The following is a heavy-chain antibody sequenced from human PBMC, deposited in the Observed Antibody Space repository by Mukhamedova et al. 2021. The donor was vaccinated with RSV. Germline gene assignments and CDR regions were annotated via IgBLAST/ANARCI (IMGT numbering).Heavy chain of an antibody. CDR3: AKLSVFWSGLGTVDY. D-gene: IGHD3-3*01. J-gene: IGHJ4*01. V-gene: IGHV3-23*01. CDR2: GGST. Sequence: GGSTHYVDSVKGRFNISRDNSKNTLYLQMNYLRAEDTAVYYCAKLSVFWSGLGTVDYWG.